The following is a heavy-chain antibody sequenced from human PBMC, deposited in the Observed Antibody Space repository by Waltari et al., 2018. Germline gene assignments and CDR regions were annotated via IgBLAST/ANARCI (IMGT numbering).Heavy chain of an antibody. CDR2: SNPNSGGT. V-gene: IGHV1-2*02. CDR3: ARVREYSSSWYLYYFDY. J-gene: IGHJ4*02. D-gene: IGHD6-13*01. CDR1: GYTFTGYY. Sequence: QVQLVQSGAEVKKPGASVKVSCKASGYTFTGYYMHWVRQAPGQGLEWMGWSNPNSGGTNYAQKFQGRVTMTRDTSISTAYMELSRLRSDDTAVYYCARVREYSSSWYLYYFDYWGQGTLVTVSS.